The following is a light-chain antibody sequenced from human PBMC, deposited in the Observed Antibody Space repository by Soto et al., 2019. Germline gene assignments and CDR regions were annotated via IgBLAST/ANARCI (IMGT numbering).Light chain of an antibody. V-gene: IGLV2-8*01. J-gene: IGLJ2*01. Sequence: QSALTQPPSASGSPGQSVTISCTGTSSDVGGYNYVSWYQQHPGKAPKVMIYEVSKRPSGVPDRFSGSKSGNTAYLTVSGHQAEDEADYYCSSYAGSDFVFGGGTKLTVL. CDR1: SSDVGGYNY. CDR2: EVS. CDR3: SSYAGSDFV.